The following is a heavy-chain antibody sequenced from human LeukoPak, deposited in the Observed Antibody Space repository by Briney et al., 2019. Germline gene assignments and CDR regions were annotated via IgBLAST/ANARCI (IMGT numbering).Heavy chain of an antibody. D-gene: IGHD6-6*01. CDR2: IYYSGST. J-gene: IGHJ4*02. CDR1: GDSISSSSSY. CDR3: ARAPRIAARPFDY. Sequence: SETLSLTCTDSGDSISSSSSYWGWIRQPPGEGLEWIGSIYYSGSTYYNPSLKSRVTISVDTSKNQFSLKLSSVTAADTAVYYCARAPRIAARPFDYWGQGTLVTVSS. V-gene: IGHV4-39*07.